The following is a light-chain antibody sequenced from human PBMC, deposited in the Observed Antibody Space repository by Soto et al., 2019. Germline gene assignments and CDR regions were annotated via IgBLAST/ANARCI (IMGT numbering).Light chain of an antibody. V-gene: IGLV1-51*01. J-gene: IGLJ2*01. CDR3: GTSDSSLSAKV. Sequence: QSVLTQPPSVSAAPGQKVTISCSGSSSNIGNNYVSWYQQLPGTAPKLLIYDNNKRPSAIPDGFSGSKSGTSATLGITGLQPGEEADYYCGTSDSSLSAKVFGGGTKLTVL. CDR1: SSNIGNNY. CDR2: DNN.